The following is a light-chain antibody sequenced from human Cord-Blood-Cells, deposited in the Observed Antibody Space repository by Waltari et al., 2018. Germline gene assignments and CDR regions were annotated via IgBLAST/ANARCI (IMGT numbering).Light chain of an antibody. CDR3: CSYAGSSTFV. CDR2: EGS. V-gene: IGLV2-23*01. Sequence: QSALPQPASVSGSPCPSLTISCTGTSSDVGRYNIVSWYQQHPGKAPKLMIYEGSKRPSGVSNRFSGSKSGNTASLTISGLQAEDEADYYCCSYAGSSTFVFGTGTKVTVL. J-gene: IGLJ1*01. CDR1: SSDVGRYNI.